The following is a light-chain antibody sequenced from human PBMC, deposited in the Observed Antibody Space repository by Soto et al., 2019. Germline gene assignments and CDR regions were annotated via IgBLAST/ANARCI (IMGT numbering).Light chain of an antibody. CDR1: QSVSSN. J-gene: IGKJ5*01. Sequence: QSPATLSVSPGERATLSCRASQSVSSNLAWYQQKPGQAPRLLIYGASTRATGIPARFSGSGSGTEFTLTISSLQSEDFAVYYCQQYNNGPPITFGQGTRLEIK. CDR3: QQYNNGPPIT. V-gene: IGKV3-15*01. CDR2: GAS.